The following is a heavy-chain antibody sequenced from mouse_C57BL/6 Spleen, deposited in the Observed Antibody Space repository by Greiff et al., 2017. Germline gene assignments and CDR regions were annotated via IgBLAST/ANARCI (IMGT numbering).Heavy chain of an antibody. Sequence: QVQLQQSGAELMKPGASVKLSCKATGYTFTGYWIEWVKQRPGHGLEWIGEILPGSGSTNYNEKFKGKATLTADTSSNTAYMQLSSLTTEDSALYYCARSGSAAWFAYWGQGTLGAVS. CDR1: GYTFTGYW. CDR2: ILPGSGST. D-gene: IGHD3-1*01. J-gene: IGHJ3*01. CDR3: ARSGSAAWFAY. V-gene: IGHV1-9*01.